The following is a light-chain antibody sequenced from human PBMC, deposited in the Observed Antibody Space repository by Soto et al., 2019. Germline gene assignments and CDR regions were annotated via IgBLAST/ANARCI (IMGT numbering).Light chain of an antibody. CDR1: SSNIGENP. V-gene: IGLV1-44*01. J-gene: IGLJ3*02. Sequence: QLVLTQPPSASGTPGQRVTISCSGSSSNIGENPVNWYQQFPGTAPKLLIYSDHQKPSAVPDRFSGSKSGASASLAISGLQSDDEADYYCAAWDDSLDGWVFGGGTKVTVL. CDR3: AAWDDSLDGWV. CDR2: SDH.